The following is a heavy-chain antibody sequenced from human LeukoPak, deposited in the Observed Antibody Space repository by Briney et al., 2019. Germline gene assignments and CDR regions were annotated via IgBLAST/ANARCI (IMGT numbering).Heavy chain of an antibody. V-gene: IGHV3-7*05. CDR3: ARDVGGNLDY. Sequence: GGSLRLSCAASGFTFSRYWMSWVRQAPGKGLEWVANIKQDGSQKNYVDSVRGRFIISRDNDKNLLYLQMNSLRAEDTAVYHCARDVGGNLDYWGQGILVTVSS. J-gene: IGHJ4*02. CDR2: IKQDGSQK. D-gene: IGHD1-26*01. CDR1: GFTFSRYW.